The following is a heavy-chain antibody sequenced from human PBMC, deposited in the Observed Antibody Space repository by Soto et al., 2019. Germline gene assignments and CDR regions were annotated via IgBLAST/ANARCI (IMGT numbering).Heavy chain of an antibody. J-gene: IGHJ4*02. CDR1: GYTFTNYD. D-gene: IGHD1-1*01. V-gene: IGHV1-18*01. CDR3: ARGWELDY. CDR2: ISGYNGNT. Sequence: ASVKVSCKASGYTFTNYDITWVRQAPGQELEWMGWISGYNGNTDYAQKFQDRVTLTTDTSASTAFMELRSLRSDDTAVYYCARGWELDYWGQGTLVTVSS.